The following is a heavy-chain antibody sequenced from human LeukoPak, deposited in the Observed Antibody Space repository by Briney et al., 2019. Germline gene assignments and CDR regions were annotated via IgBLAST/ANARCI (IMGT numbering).Heavy chain of an antibody. J-gene: IGHJ4*02. CDR2: INHSGST. CDR1: GGSFSGYY. CDR3: ARDAYYGSGSYYDC. V-gene: IGHV4-34*01. Sequence: SETLSLTCAVYGGSFSGYYRSWIRQPPGKGLEWIGEINHSGSTNYNPSLKSRVTISVDTSKNQFSLKLSSVTAADTAVYYCARDAYYGSGSYYDCWGQGTLVTVSS. D-gene: IGHD3-10*01.